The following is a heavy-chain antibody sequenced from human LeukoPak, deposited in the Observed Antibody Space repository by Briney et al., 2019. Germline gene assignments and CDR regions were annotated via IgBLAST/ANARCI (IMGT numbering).Heavy chain of an antibody. D-gene: IGHD3-9*01. J-gene: IGHJ4*02. V-gene: IGHV3-11*01. CDR3: ARDLGYEILTGYHIPYYFDY. Sequence: PGGSLRLSCAASGFTFSDYYMSWIRQAPGKGLEWVSYISSSGSTIYYADSVKGRFTISRDNAKNSLYLQMNSLRAEDTAVYYCARDLGYEILTGYHIPYYFDYWGQGTLVTVSS. CDR2: ISSSGSTI. CDR1: GFTFSDYY.